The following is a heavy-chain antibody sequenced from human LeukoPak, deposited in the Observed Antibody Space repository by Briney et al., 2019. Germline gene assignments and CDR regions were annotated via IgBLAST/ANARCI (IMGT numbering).Heavy chain of an antibody. Sequence: GGSLRLSCAASGFTVSSNYMSWVRQAPGKGLEWVSVIYSGGSTYYADSVKGRFTISRDNSKNTLYLQMNSLRAEDKAVYYCARDGRDRAYYYGSGSYYNWGQGTLVTVSS. J-gene: IGHJ4*02. CDR1: GFTVSSNY. V-gene: IGHV3-53*01. CDR3: ARDGRDRAYYYGSGSYYN. CDR2: IYSGGST. D-gene: IGHD3-10*01.